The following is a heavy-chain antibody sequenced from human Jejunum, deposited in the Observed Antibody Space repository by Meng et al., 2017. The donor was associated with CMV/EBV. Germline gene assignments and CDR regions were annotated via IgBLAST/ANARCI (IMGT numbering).Heavy chain of an antibody. Sequence: QGPLVKSGAEVWKPGASVKVSCEASGFIFTSYAISWVRQAPGQGLQYMGWISAYNGNTNYAQELQGRVTMTTDTSTSTAYMELRSLRFDDTAVYYCARFYCSSTSCPHVLFDYWGQGTLVTVSS. CDR1: GFIFTSYA. CDR2: ISAYNGNT. J-gene: IGHJ4*02. D-gene: IGHD2-2*01. CDR3: ARFYCSSTSCPHVLFDY. V-gene: IGHV1-18*01.